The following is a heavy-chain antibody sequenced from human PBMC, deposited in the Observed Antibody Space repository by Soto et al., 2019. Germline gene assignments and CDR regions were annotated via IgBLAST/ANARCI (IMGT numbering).Heavy chain of an antibody. V-gene: IGHV4-61*01. CDR2: IYYSGST. CDR1: GGSVSSGSYY. CDR3: ASYSSGWYAVSC. D-gene: IGHD6-19*01. J-gene: IGHJ4*02. Sequence: PSETLSLTCTVSGGSVSSGSYYWSWIRQPPGKGLEWIGYIYYSGSTNYNPSLKSRVTISVDTSKNQFSLKLSSVTAADTAVYYCASYSSGWYAVSCWGQGTLVTVSS.